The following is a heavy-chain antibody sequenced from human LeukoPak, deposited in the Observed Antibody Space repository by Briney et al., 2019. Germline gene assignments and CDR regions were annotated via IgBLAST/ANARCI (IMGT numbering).Heavy chain of an antibody. J-gene: IGHJ4*02. CDR1: GYTFTSYV. CDR2: INAGNGDT. D-gene: IGHD6-13*01. Sequence: ASVKVSCKASGYTFTSYVMQWVRQAPGQRLEWMGWINAGNGDTKYSQNFQGRVTITRDTSASTAYMELSSLRSEDTAVYYCARGSSSWPYYFDYWGQGTLVIVSS. CDR3: ARGSSSWPYYFDY. V-gene: IGHV1-3*01.